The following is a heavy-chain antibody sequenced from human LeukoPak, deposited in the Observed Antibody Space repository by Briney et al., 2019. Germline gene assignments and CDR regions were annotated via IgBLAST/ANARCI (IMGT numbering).Heavy chain of an antibody. CDR3: ARFDPYDSSGYYHTPLDY. D-gene: IGHD3-22*01. CDR1: GYTFTSYY. J-gene: IGHJ4*02. V-gene: IGHV1-46*01. Sequence: ASVKVSCKASGYTFTSYYMHWVRQAPGQGLEWMGIINPSGGSTSYAQKFQGRVTMTRDMSTSTAYMELRSLRSDDTAVYYCARFDPYDSSGYYHTPLDYWGQGTLVTVSS. CDR2: INPSGGST.